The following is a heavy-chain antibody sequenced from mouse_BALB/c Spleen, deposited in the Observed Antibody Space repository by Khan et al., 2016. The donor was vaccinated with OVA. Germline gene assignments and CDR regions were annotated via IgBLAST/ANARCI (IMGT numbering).Heavy chain of an antibody. V-gene: IGHV1S136*01. D-gene: IGHD2-14*01. J-gene: IGHJ2*01. CDR3: AKNYRYDGYFDY. Sequence: VQLQQSGPEVVKPGASVKMSCKASGYTFTSYVIHWMKQKPGQGLEWIGYIYPYNDDTKYNEKFKGKATLTSDKSSSTAYMELRSLTSEDSAVYYCAKNYRYDGYFDYWGQGTTLAVSS. CDR1: GYTFTSYV. CDR2: IYPYNDDT.